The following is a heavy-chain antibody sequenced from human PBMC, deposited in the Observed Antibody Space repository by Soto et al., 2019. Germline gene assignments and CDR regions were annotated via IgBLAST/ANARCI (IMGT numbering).Heavy chain of an antibody. CDR1: GGTFSGYA. CDR2: IIPIFGTA. CDR3: ARDLCYYDSSGYSLAPYCNWFDP. D-gene: IGHD3-22*01. V-gene: IGHV1-69*06. J-gene: IGHJ5*02. Sequence: SVKVSCKASGGTFSGYAISWVRQAPGQGLEWMGGIIPIFGTANYAQKFQGRVTITADKSTSTAYMELSSPRSEDTAVYYCARDLCYYDSSGYSLAPYCNWFDPWGQGALVTVSS.